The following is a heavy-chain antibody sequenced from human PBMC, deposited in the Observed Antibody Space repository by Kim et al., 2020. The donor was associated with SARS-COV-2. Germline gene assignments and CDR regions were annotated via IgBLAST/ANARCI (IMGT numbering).Heavy chain of an antibody. CDR2: IRKSGISS. D-gene: IGHD3-10*01. V-gene: IGHV3-23*05. Sequence: GGSLRLSRAGSGFNFTGHAFTWVRQAPGKGLEWVAAIRKSGISSYYADSVKGRFSISKDNSKNTLYLQMNNLRAEDTAVYYCAKDLSTSGDLWGQGVLVTVSS. CDR1: GFNFTGHA. J-gene: IGHJ5*02. CDR3: AKDLSTSGDL.